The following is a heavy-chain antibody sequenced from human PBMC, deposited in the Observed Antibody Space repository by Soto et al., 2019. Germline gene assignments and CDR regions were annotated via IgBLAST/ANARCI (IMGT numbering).Heavy chain of an antibody. CDR3: ARAAIHGSSWYFWFDP. CDR1: GVTFSSHA. J-gene: IGHJ5*02. D-gene: IGHD6-13*01. Sequence: SVKVSCKTSGVTFSSHAINWVRQAPGQGLEWMGGIIPMFGTTNYAQKFKGRVTISADESTSTAYMELSSLRSEDAAVYYCARAAIHGSSWYFWFDPWGQGTLVTVSS. CDR2: IIPMFGTT. V-gene: IGHV1-69*13.